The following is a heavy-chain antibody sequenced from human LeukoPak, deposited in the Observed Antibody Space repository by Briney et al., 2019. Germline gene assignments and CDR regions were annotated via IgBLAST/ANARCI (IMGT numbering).Heavy chain of an antibody. CDR1: GGSIRRYY. CDR3: ARVYYDSSGYHDFFDH. Sequence: SETLSLTCTDSGGSIRRYYWSWIRQPAGKGLEWIGRMYSDGSTIFNPSLKSRVTMSVDTSKNQFSLRLRSVTAAGTAMYYCARVYYDSSGYHDFFDHWGQGTLVTVSS. D-gene: IGHD3-22*01. J-gene: IGHJ4*02. CDR2: MYSDGST. V-gene: IGHV4-4*07.